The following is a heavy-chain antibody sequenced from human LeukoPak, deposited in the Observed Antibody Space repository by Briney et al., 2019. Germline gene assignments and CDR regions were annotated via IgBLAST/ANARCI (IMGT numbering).Heavy chain of an antibody. D-gene: IGHD3-9*01. CDR2: IYSGGST. CDR3: ARDILTGSQSRFQH. CDR1: GFTVSRNY. Sequence: GGSLRLSCAASGFTVSRNYMSWVRQAPGKGLEWVSVIYSGGSTYYADSVKGRFTISRDTSKNTLYLQMNSLRAEDTAVYYCARDILTGSQSRFQHWGQGTLVTVSS. V-gene: IGHV3-53*01. J-gene: IGHJ1*01.